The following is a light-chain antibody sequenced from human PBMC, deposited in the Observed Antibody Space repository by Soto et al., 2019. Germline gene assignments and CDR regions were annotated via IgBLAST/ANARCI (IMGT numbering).Light chain of an antibody. Sequence: DIQMTQSPSTLSASVGDRVTITCRASQCISSWLSWYQQKPGKAPKLLIYDASSLESGAPSRFRGSGSGTECTLTISILQPDDFATYCCQQYNSYSLTFGGGTKVEIK. CDR3: QQYNSYSLT. CDR1: QCISSW. J-gene: IGKJ4*01. V-gene: IGKV1-5*01. CDR2: DAS.